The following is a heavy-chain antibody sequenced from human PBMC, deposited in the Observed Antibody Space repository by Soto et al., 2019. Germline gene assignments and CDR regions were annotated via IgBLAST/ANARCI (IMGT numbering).Heavy chain of an antibody. D-gene: IGHD3-9*01. V-gene: IGHV4-34*01. CDR2: INHSGTT. CDR1: GGSFNDYY. Sequence: SETLSLTCAVYGGSFNDYYWGWVRQPPGKGLEWIGEINHSGTTIYNPSLKSRLTISVDTSKNQFSLNLTSVTAADTAVYYCARHGRYFDWLRWFDPWGQGTLVTVSS. CDR3: ARHGRYFDWLRWFDP. J-gene: IGHJ5*02.